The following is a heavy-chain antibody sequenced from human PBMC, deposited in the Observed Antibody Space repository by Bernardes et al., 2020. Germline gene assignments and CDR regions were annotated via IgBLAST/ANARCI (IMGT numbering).Heavy chain of an antibody. Sequence: SVKVSCKASGGTFSSYAISWVRQAPGQGLEWMGGIIPIFGTANYAQKFQGRVTITADKSTSTAYMELSSLRSEDTAVYYCARSAAAEDRGDDYYYYYMDVWGKGTTVTVSS. CDR3: ARSAAAEDRGDDYYYYYMDV. CDR2: IIPIFGTA. J-gene: IGHJ6*03. CDR1: GGTFSSYA. D-gene: IGHD6-13*01. V-gene: IGHV1-69*06.